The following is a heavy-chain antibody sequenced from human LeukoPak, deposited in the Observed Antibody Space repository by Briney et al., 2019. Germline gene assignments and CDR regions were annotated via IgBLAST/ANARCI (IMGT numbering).Heavy chain of an antibody. Sequence: TGGSLRLSCTASGFTFSDFEMNWVRQAPGKGLECVSYISTSGSSIYYADSVKGRSTISRDNAKNSLYLQMNSLRVEDTAVYYCARDRTSDGPDYWGQGTLVTVSS. CDR1: GFTFSDFE. D-gene: IGHD5-24*01. J-gene: IGHJ4*02. V-gene: IGHV3-48*03. CDR3: ARDRTSDGPDY. CDR2: ISTSGSSI.